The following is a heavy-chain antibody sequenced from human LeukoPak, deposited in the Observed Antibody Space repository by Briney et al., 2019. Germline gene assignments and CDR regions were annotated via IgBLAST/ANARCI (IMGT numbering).Heavy chain of an antibody. CDR1: GYTFTGSY. Sequence: GASVKVSCKASGYTFTGSYMHWVRQAPGQGLEWMGWINPNSGGTNYAQKMQGRVTMTRDTSTSTAYMELSSLRSDDTAVYYCARSRGGYEDYWGQGTLVTVSS. V-gene: IGHV1-2*02. J-gene: IGHJ4*02. CDR3: ARSRGGYEDY. CDR2: INPNSGGT. D-gene: IGHD5-12*01.